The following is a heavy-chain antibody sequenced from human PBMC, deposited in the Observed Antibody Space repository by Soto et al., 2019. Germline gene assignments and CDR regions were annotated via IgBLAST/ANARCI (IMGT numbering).Heavy chain of an antibody. Sequence: QVQLVQSGAEVKKPGSSVKVSCKASGGTFSSYAISWVRQAPGQGLEWMGGIIPIFGTANYAQKFQGRVTITADESTSTDYMELSSRRSEDKAVYYCARETYGGYEYYFDYWGQGTLVTVSS. J-gene: IGHJ4*02. CDR2: IIPIFGTA. CDR3: ARETYGGYEYYFDY. V-gene: IGHV1-69*12. CDR1: GGTFSSYA. D-gene: IGHD5-12*01.